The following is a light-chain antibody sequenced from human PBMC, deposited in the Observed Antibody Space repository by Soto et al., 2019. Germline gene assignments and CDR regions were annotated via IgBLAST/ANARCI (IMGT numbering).Light chain of an antibody. J-gene: IGKJ1*01. Sequence: AIQMTQSPSSLSASVGDRVTITCRASQGIRNDLDWFQQKPGKAPKLLIYAASNLQSGVPARFSGSGSGTDFTLTISSLQPEDFATYYCQQSYSTPRGAFGQGTKVEIK. CDR1: QGIRND. CDR3: QQSYSTPRGA. V-gene: IGKV1-6*01. CDR2: AAS.